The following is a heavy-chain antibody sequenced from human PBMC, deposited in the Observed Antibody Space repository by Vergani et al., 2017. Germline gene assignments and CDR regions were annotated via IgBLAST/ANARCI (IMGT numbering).Heavy chain of an antibody. CDR3: AREVAVAGLDY. CDR1: GGSFSGYY. J-gene: IGHJ4*02. V-gene: IGHV4-34*01. CDR2: INHSGST. Sequence: QVQLQQWGAGLLKPSETLSLTCAVYGGSFSGYYWSWIRQPPGKGLEWIGEINHSGSTNYNPSLKSRVTISVDTSKNQFSLKLSSVTAADTAVYYCAREVAVAGLDYWGQGTLVTVSS. D-gene: IGHD6-19*01.